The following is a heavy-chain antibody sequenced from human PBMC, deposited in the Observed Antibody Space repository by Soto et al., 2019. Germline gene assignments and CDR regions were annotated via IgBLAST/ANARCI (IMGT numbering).Heavy chain of an antibody. D-gene: IGHD3-10*01. J-gene: IGHJ4*02. CDR1: GGTFSSYT. CDR3: ALVGSGSYYR. Sequence: QVPLVQSGAEVKKPGSSVKVSCKSSGGTFSSYTISWVRQAPGQGLEWMGRIIPILGIANYAQKFQGRVTITADKSTSTAYMELSSLRSEDTSVYYCALVGSGSYYRWGQGTLVTVSS. V-gene: IGHV1-69*02. CDR2: IIPILGIA.